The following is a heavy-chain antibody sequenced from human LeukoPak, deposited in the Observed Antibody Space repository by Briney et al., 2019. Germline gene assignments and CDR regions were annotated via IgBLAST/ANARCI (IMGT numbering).Heavy chain of an antibody. J-gene: IGHJ5*02. D-gene: IGHD4-17*01. V-gene: IGHV3-48*02. Sequence: PGGSLRLSCAASGFTFSSYSMNWVRQAPGKGLEWVSYISSTNSTIYYADSVKGRFIISRDNAKNSLSLQMNSLRDEDTAVYYCAKGARGDTVTSIVGLNWFDPWGQGTLVTVSS. CDR2: ISSTNSTI. CDR1: GFTFSSYS. CDR3: AKGARGDTVTSIVGLNWFDP.